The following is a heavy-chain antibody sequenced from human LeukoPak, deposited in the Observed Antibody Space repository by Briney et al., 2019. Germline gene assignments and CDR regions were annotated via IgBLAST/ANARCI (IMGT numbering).Heavy chain of an antibody. Sequence: GASVKVSCKASGYTFTGYYMHWVRQAPGQGLEWMGWINPNSGGTNYAQKLQGRVTMTTDTSTSTAYMELRSLRSDDTAVYYCARDLGDVYYYDSSGRPNWFDPWGQGTLVTVSS. CDR1: GYTFTGYY. J-gene: IGHJ5*02. V-gene: IGHV1-2*02. D-gene: IGHD3-22*01. CDR3: ARDLGDVYYYDSSGRPNWFDP. CDR2: INPNSGGT.